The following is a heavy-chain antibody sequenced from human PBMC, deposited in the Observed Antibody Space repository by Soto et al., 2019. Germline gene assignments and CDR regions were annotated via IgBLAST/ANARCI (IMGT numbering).Heavy chain of an antibody. CDR2: IYYSEST. CDR3: ARGFPYYSGSGTYYAFDY. CDR1: GESLSGYY. J-gene: IGHJ4*02. Sequence: PSETLSLTCAVYGESLSGYYWSWIRQPPGKGLEWIGEIYYSESTNYNPSLKSRVTISVDTSKNQFSLHLSSVTAADTAVYYCARGFPYYSGSGTYYAFDYWGQGTLVTVSS. D-gene: IGHD3-10*01. V-gene: IGHV4-34*01.